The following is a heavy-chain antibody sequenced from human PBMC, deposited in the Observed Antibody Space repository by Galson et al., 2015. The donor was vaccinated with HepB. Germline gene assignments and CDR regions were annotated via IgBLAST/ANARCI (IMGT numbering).Heavy chain of an antibody. D-gene: IGHD6-13*01. CDR3: ARFAGGGYSTSWYRSGFDY. CDR1: GFTFSGYW. CDR2: IKEDESEK. Sequence: LRLSCAAAGFTFSGYWMTWVRQAPGKGLEWVANIKEDESEKYYVDSVKGRFTISRDNAKNSLYLKLNSLRAEDTAVYFCARFAGGGYSTSWYRSGFDYWGQGTLVIVSS. V-gene: IGHV3-7*05. J-gene: IGHJ4*02.